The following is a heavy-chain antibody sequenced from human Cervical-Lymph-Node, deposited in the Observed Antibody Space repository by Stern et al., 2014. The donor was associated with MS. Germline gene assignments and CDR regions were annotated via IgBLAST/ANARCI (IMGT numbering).Heavy chain of an antibody. Sequence: VQLVESGPGLVKPSETLSLTCAVSGGSISSRYWGWIRQPPGKGLEWMGLISHSGDTKYNPSLKRRVTIALDTSKNQFPLKVTSVTAADTAVYYCARLSTAVDFWGQGTLVTVSS. CDR2: ISHSGDT. V-gene: IGHV4-59*08. CDR1: GGSISSRY. CDR3: ARLSTAVDF. J-gene: IGHJ4*02.